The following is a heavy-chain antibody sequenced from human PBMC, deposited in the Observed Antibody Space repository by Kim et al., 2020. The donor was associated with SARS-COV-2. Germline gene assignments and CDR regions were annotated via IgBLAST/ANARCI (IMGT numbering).Heavy chain of an antibody. CDR3: ASYSSGWYGWFDP. Sequence: YTPSLKTRVTISVDTSKNQFSLKLSSVTAADTAVYYCASYSSGWYGWFDPWGQGTLVTVSS. D-gene: IGHD6-19*01. V-gene: IGHV4-39*07. J-gene: IGHJ5*02.